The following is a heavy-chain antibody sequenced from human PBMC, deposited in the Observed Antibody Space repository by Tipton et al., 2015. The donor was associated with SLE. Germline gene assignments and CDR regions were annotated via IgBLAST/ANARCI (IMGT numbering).Heavy chain of an antibody. CDR2: INSDGSST. CDR3: ARGSSRWPATSDYYYYYMDV. D-gene: IGHD5-12*01. V-gene: IGHV3-74*01. J-gene: IGHJ6*03. Sequence: SLRLSCAASGFTFSSYWMHWVRQAPGKGLVWVSRINSDGSSTSYADSVKGRFTISRDNAKNTLYLQMNSLRAEDTAVYYCARGSSRWPATSDYYYYYMDVWGKGTTVTVSS. CDR1: GFTFSSYW.